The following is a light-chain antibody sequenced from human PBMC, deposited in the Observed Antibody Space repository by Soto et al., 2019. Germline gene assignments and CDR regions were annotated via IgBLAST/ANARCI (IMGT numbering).Light chain of an antibody. CDR3: QVWDSRTVL. Sequence: SYELTQPLSVSVALGQTARIICGGNNIGSKIVHWYQQKPGQAPVVVIYRDSNRPSGIPERFSGSNSGNTATLTISRAQAGDEADYYCQVWDSRTVLFGGGTKLTVL. V-gene: IGLV3-9*01. CDR2: RDS. CDR1: NIGSKI. J-gene: IGLJ2*01.